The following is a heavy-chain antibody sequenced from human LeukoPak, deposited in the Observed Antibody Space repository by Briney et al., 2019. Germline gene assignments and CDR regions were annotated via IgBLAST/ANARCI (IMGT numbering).Heavy chain of an antibody. V-gene: IGHV3-23*01. Sequence: GGSLRLSCAASGFTFSSYAVSWVRQAPGKGLEWVSATSGGGVTTYYADSVKGRFTISRDNSKNTLYLQMNSLRAEDTAIYYCAKDSDPYYDFWSGYQSSIDYWGQGTLVTVSS. CDR2: TSGGGVTT. CDR3: AKDSDPYYDFWSGYQSSIDY. CDR1: GFTFSSYA. J-gene: IGHJ4*02. D-gene: IGHD3-3*01.